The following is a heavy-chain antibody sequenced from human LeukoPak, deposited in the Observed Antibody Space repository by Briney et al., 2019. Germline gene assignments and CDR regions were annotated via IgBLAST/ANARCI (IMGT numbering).Heavy chain of an antibody. J-gene: IGHJ3*02. V-gene: IGHV4-34*01. CDR3: ARDSSYGDYEDDAFDI. CDR1: GGSFSGYY. CDR2: INHSGST. D-gene: IGHD4-17*01. Sequence: SETLSLTCAVYGGSFSGYYWSWIRQPPGKGLEWIGEINHSGSTNYNPSLKSRVTISVDTSKNQFSLKLSSVTAADTAVYYCARDSSYGDYEDDAFDIWGQGTMVTVSS.